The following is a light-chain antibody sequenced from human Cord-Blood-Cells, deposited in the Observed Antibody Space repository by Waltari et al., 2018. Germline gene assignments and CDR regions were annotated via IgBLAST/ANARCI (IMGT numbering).Light chain of an antibody. J-gene: IGLJ1*01. CDR3: QSADSSGTYYV. CDR1: AFPKKY. CDR2: KDS. V-gene: IGLV3-25*02. Sequence: SYELTQPPSVSVSPGQTARITCSGDAFPKKYAYWYQQKPGQAPVLLIYKDSERPSGSPERFSGSSSGRTVTLTISGVQAEDEADYYCQSADSSGTYYVFGTGTKVTVL.